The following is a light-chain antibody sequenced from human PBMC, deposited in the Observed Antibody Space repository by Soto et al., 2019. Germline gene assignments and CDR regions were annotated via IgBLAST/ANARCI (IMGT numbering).Light chain of an antibody. CDR3: QQFAITTT. Sequence: DIQMTQSPSTLSASVGDRVTITCRASQSISSWLAWYQQKPGKAPKLLIFDASTLHSGVPSRFSGSGPGTDFTLTISSLQPDDFATYYCQQFAITTTFGQGTKVDIK. J-gene: IGKJ1*01. CDR2: DAS. V-gene: IGKV1-5*01. CDR1: QSISSW.